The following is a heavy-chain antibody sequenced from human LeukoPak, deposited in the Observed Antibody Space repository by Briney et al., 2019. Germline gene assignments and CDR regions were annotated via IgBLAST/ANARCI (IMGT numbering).Heavy chain of an antibody. CDR3: ARGLRSYYYDSSGYYYYYYGMDV. D-gene: IGHD3-22*01. J-gene: IGHJ6*02. CDR2: IYYSGST. CDR1: GGSISSYY. V-gene: IGHV4-59*12. Sequence: SETLSLTCTVSGGSISSYYWSWIRQPPGKGLEWIGYIYYSGSTNYNPSLKSRVTISVDTSKNQFSLKLSSVTAADTAVYYCARGLRSYYYDSSGYYYYYYGMDVWGQGTTVTVSS.